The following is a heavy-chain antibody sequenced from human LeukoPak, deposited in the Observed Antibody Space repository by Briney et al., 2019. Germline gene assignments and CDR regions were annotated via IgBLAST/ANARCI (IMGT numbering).Heavy chain of an antibody. V-gene: IGHV3-23*01. Sequence: GGSLRLSCAASGFTFSSYAMNWVRQAPGKGLEWVSGMSDSGGSTYYADSVKGRFTISRDNSKNTLYLQMNSLRAEDTAVYYCAKETSSSFDYWGQGTLVTVSS. CDR2: MSDSGGST. D-gene: IGHD6-6*01. J-gene: IGHJ4*02. CDR3: AKETSSSFDY. CDR1: GFTFSSYA.